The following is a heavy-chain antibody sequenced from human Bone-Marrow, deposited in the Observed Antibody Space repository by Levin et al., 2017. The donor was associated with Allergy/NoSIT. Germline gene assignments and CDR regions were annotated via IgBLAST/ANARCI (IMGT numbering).Heavy chain of an antibody. D-gene: IGHD2-2*01. Sequence: GASVKVSCKVSGNTLSELSIHWVRQAPGKGLEWMGGDDLEYGETFYAEKFQGRVTMTEDASTDTGTMELNSLRSEDTAVYYCARSNCSSHSCFLDFWGPGTTVTVSS. CDR1: GNTLSELS. V-gene: IGHV1-24*01. CDR2: DDLEYGET. CDR3: ARSNCSSHSCFLDF. J-gene: IGHJ6*02.